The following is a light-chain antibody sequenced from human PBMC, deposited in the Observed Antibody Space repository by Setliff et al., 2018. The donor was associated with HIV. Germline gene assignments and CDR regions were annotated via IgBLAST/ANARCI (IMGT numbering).Light chain of an antibody. J-gene: IGLJ2*01. CDR3: CSYAGSRIFVV. CDR1: SSNIGAGYD. V-gene: IGLV1-40*01. CDR2: GNI. Sequence: QSALAQPPSVSGAPGQRVTISCTGSSSNIGAGYDVHWYQHLPGTAPKLLIYGNINRPSGVPDRFSGSKSGTSASLAITGLQAEDEADYYCCSYAGSRIFVVFGGGTKVT.